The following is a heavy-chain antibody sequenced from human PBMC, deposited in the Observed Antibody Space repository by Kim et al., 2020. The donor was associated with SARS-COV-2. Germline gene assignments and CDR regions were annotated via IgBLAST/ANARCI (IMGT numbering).Heavy chain of an antibody. CDR1: GFTFSSYG. Sequence: GGSLRLSCAASGFTFSSYGMHWVRQAPGKGLEWVAVISYDGSNKYYADSVKGRFTISRDNSKNTLYLQMNSLRAEDTAVYYCAKLGYCSSTSCYTKVTSDYWGQGTLVTVSS. CDR2: ISYDGSNK. V-gene: IGHV3-30*18. D-gene: IGHD2-2*02. CDR3: AKLGYCSSTSCYTKVTSDY. J-gene: IGHJ4*02.